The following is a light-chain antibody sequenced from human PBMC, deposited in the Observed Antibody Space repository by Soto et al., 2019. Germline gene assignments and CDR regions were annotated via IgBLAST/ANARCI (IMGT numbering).Light chain of an antibody. CDR1: QSVSSN. CDR3: QQYNNWPPIT. Sequence: EIVLTQSQGTPSLSPGERATLSCRASQSVSSNLAWYQQRPGQAPRLLIYGASTRATGIPARFSGSGSGTEFTLTISSLPSEDFAVYYCQQYNNWPPITFGQGTRLEI. CDR2: GAS. J-gene: IGKJ5*01. V-gene: IGKV3-15*01.